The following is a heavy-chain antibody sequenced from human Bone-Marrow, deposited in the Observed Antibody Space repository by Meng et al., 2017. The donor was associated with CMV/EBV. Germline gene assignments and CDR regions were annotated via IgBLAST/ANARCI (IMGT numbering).Heavy chain of an antibody. CDR3: TRDTPDYYDSSGYYTDAFDI. V-gene: IGHV3-49*04. Sequence: GESLKISCAASGFTFSTYWMSWVRQAPGKGLEWVGFIRSKAYGGTTEYAASVKGRFTISRDDSKSIAYLQMNSLKTEDTAVYYCTRDTPDYYDSSGYYTDAFDIWGQGTMVTVSS. CDR1: GFTFSTYW. J-gene: IGHJ3*02. CDR2: IRSKAYGGTT. D-gene: IGHD3-22*01.